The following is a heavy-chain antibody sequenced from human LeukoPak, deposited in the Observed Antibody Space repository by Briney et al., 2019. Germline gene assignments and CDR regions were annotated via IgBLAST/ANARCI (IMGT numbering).Heavy chain of an antibody. Sequence: QAGASLRLSCAASGFIFSNYAMYWVRQAPGKGLEGVSAISGRSNNTYYADSVKGRFTISRDSSKNTLYLQMNSLRADDTAVYYCAKWGDSYVLTGYYVSDFWGQGTPVTVSS. CDR3: AKWGDSYVLTGYYVSDF. CDR1: GFIFSNYA. D-gene: IGHD3-9*01. V-gene: IGHV3-23*01. J-gene: IGHJ4*02. CDR2: ISGRSNNT.